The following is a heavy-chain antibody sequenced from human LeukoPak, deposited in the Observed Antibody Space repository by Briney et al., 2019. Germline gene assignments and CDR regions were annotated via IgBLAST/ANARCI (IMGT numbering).Heavy chain of an antibody. CDR2: VYYSGST. Sequence: SETLSLTCTVSGDSINEYYWSWIRQPPGKGLEWIGEVYYSGSTHYNPSFKSRVTISVDTSRTQFSLSLRSVTAADTAVYYCARELDGNGGWFDPWGQGTLVTVSS. V-gene: IGHV4-59*01. D-gene: IGHD3-10*01. J-gene: IGHJ5*02. CDR3: ARELDGNGGWFDP. CDR1: GDSINEYY.